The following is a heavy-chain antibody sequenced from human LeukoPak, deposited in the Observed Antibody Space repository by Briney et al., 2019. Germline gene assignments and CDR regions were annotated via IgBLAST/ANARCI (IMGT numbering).Heavy chain of an antibody. D-gene: IGHD3-10*01. CDR3: ARGWFGQLLQDY. Sequence: ASVKLSCKASGYTFASYDINWVRQATGHGPEWMGWMNPNSGNTGYAQQFQGRVTMTGTTSTSTAYMELSSLRSDDTAVYYCARGWFGQLLQDYWGQGTLVTVSS. J-gene: IGHJ4*02. CDR2: MNPNSGNT. V-gene: IGHV1-8*01. CDR1: GYTFASYD.